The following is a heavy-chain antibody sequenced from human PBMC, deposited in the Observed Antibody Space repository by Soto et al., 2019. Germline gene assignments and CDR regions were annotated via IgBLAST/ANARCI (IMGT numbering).Heavy chain of an antibody. V-gene: IGHV4-30-2*01. J-gene: IGHJ5*02. CDR2: IYHSGST. CDR3: ARDQLEGNWFDP. Sequence: QLQLQESGSGLVRPSQTLSLTCAVSGGSISSGGYSWNWIRQPPGKGLEWIGYIYHSGSTLYNPSLTSLVTISVDKSQTQFSLQLSSVTAADTAVYYCARDQLEGNWFDPWGQGTLVTVSS. CDR1: GGSISSGGYS. D-gene: IGHD1-1*01.